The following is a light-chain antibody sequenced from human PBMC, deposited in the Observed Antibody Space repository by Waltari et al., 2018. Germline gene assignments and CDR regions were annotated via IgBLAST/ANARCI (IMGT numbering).Light chain of an antibody. CDR3: SLYMGSGIWV. CDR2: KGS. V-gene: IGLV8-61*02. J-gene: IGLJ3*02. CDR1: SGSVSTTSY. Sequence: QTVVTQEPSFSVSPGGTVTLTCALTSGSVSTTSYATWYQQTPGPPPRTLVYKGSSRSSGVPVCFSGSVLGNTAALTITGAQADDESNYYCSLYMGSGIWVFGGGTKLTVL.